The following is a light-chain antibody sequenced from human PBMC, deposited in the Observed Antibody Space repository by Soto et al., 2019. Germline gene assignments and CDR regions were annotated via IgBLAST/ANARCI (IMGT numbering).Light chain of an antibody. Sequence: ASQSISTWLAWYQQKPGKAPNLLIYKAYYLASGVPSRFSGSGSGTEFTLTISSLQPDDFATYYCQHYSSYSEAFGQGTKVDIK. V-gene: IGKV1-5*03. CDR3: QHYSSYSEA. CDR2: KAY. J-gene: IGKJ1*01. CDR1: QSISTW.